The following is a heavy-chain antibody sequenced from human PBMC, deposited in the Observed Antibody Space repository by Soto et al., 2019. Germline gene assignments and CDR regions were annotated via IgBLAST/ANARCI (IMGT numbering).Heavy chain of an antibody. Sequence: GGSLRLSCAASGFTVSSNYMSWVRQAPGKGLEWVSVISGSGGSTYYADSVKGRFTISRDNSKNTLYLQMNSLRAEDTAVYYCAKDEYSSGGYWGQGTLVTVSS. CDR2: ISGSGGST. V-gene: IGHV3-23*01. J-gene: IGHJ4*02. CDR1: GFTVSSNY. CDR3: AKDEYSSGGY. D-gene: IGHD6-19*01.